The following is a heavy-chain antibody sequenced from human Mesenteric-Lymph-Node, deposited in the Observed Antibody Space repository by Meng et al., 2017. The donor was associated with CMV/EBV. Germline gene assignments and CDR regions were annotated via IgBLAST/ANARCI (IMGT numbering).Heavy chain of an antibody. CDR2: INQDGSEK. CDR1: GFSFSNYW. J-gene: IGHJ6*02. Sequence: GESLKIPRAASGFSFSNYWMSWVRQAPGKGLEWVANINQDGSEKYYVDSMKGRFTISRDNAKHSLYLQMNSLRDEDPAVYYCAEDNRMVVDYYYYGMDVWGQGTTVTVSS. V-gene: IGHV3-7*01. CDR3: AEDNRMVVDYYYYGMDV. D-gene: IGHD2-15*01.